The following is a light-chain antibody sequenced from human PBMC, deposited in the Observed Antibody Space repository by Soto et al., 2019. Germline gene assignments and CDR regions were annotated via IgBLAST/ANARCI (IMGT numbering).Light chain of an antibody. V-gene: IGLV2-18*02. J-gene: IGLJ1*01. CDR3: SSFTSSSTYV. CDR2: DVS. CDR1: SSDVGSYNR. Sequence: QSVLTQPPSVSGSPGQSVTISCTGTSSDVGSYNRVSWYQQPPGTAPKLMIYDVSNRPSAVPDRFSGSKSGNTASLTISGLQPEDEADYYCSSFTSSSTYVFGTGT.